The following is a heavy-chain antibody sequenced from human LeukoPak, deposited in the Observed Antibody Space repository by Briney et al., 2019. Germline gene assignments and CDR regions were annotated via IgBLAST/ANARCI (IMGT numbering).Heavy chain of an antibody. V-gene: IGHV3-21*01. J-gene: IGHJ4*02. CDR2: ISSSSSYI. CDR3: ARETRELEAFDY. Sequence: PGGSLRLSCAASGFSFSTYWMHWVRQAPGKGLEWVSSISSSSSYIYYADSVKGRFTISRDNAKNSLYLQMNSLRAEDTAVYYCARETRELEAFDYWGQGTLVTVSS. D-gene: IGHD1-26*01. CDR1: GFSFSTYW.